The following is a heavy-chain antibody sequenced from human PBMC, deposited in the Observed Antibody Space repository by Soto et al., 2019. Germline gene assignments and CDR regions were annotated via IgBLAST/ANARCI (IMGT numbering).Heavy chain of an antibody. V-gene: IGHV4-59*08. CDR1: GGSISSYY. Sequence: SETLSLTCTVSGGSISSYYWTWIRQPPGKGLEWIGYIYYSGSTNYNPSLKSRVTISVATSKTQFSLKLSSVTAADTAVYYCASLDGYYPYMDVWGKGTTVTAPS. CDR2: IYYSGST. D-gene: IGHD3-22*01. J-gene: IGHJ6*03. CDR3: ASLDGYYPYMDV.